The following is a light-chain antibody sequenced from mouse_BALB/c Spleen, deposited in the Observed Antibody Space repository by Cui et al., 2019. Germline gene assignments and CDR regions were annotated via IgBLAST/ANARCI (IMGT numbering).Light chain of an antibody. V-gene: IGKV4-61*01. CDR1: STVSY. Sequence: QTVLTQSSAIMSASSGEKVTISCTASSTVSYMYWYQQKQGSSPKPWIYRTSNLASGVPARFSGSGSGTSYSLTISSMEAEDAATYYCQQYHSYPIFTFSSGTKLEIK. J-gene: IGKJ4*01. CDR2: RTS. CDR3: QQYHSYPIFT.